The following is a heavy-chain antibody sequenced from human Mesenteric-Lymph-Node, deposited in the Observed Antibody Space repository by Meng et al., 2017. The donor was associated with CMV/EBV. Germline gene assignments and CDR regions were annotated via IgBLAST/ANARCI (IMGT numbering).Heavy chain of an antibody. V-gene: IGHV4-39*07. CDR2: IYHSGST. CDR3: AREYVWGSYRLTYYFDY. D-gene: IGHD3-16*02. J-gene: IGHJ4*02. Sequence: SETLSLTCTVSNGSISSSSYYWGWIRQPPGKGLEWIGSIYHSGSTYYNPSLKSRVTISVDTSKNQFSLKLSSVTAADTAVYYCAREYVWGSYRLTYYFDYWGQGTLVTVSS. CDR1: NGSISSSSYY.